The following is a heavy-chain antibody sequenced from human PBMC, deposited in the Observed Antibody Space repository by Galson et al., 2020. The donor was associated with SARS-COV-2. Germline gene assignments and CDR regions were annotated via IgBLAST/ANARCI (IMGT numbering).Heavy chain of an antibody. CDR1: GASINSSCHY. J-gene: IGHJ4*02. Sequence: SETLSLTCTVSGASINSSCHYWGWLRQPPGEGLEWIASIFYSRSTYYPPYLKSRATISVDTSKSQFSLSLSSVTAADTALYYCVRDRGFSSAGLFDFWCLGIPITVSS. V-gene: IGHV4-39*07. CDR2: IFYSRST. CDR3: VRDRGFSSAGLFDF. D-gene: IGHD3-10*01.